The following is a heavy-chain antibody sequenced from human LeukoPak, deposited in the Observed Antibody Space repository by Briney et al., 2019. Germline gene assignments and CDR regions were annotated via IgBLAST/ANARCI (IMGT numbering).Heavy chain of an antibody. J-gene: IGHJ4*02. Sequence: PGRSLRLSCAASGFTFDDYDMHWVRQARGKGLEWVSGISWNSGTIAYAASVKRRFTISRDNANLSLYLQMNSLTAEDMALYYCAKETVPYCSGGSCTMGYFDYWGQGTLVTVSS. CDR1: GFTFDDYD. CDR2: ISWNSGTI. D-gene: IGHD2-15*01. V-gene: IGHV3-9*03. CDR3: AKETVPYCSGGSCTMGYFDY.